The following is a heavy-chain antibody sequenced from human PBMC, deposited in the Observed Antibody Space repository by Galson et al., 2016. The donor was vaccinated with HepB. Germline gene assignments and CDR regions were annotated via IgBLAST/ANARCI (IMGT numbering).Heavy chain of an antibody. Sequence: SVKVSCKASRYTFTTYWMHWVRQAPGQGLEWVGVINPSGGGTSYAQKFQGRASMTSDTSTSTVYMQLISLRSEETAVYYGARPFYGEYYYFDYWGQGTLVIVS. CDR2: INPSGGGT. CDR3: ARPFYGEYYYFDY. V-gene: IGHV1-46*01. CDR1: RYTFTTYW. J-gene: IGHJ4*02. D-gene: IGHD4-17*01.